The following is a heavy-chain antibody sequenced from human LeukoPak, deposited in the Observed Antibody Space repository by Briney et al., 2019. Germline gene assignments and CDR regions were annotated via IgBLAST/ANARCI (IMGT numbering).Heavy chain of an antibody. D-gene: IGHD3-10*01. CDR2: IYYSGST. CDR1: GGSISSGGYY. V-gene: IGHV4-31*03. Sequence: SQTLSLTCTVSGGSISSGGYYWSWIRQHPGKGLEWIGYIYYSGSTYYNPSLKSRVTISVDTSKNQFSLKLSSVTAADTAVYYCGRAYGRGSIWFDPWGQGTLVTVPS. J-gene: IGHJ5*02. CDR3: GRAYGRGSIWFDP.